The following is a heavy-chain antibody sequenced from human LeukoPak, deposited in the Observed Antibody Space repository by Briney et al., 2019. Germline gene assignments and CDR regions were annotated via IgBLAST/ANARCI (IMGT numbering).Heavy chain of an antibody. V-gene: IGHV1-69*13. J-gene: IGHJ4*02. Sequence: SVKVSCKASRGTFSSYAISWVRQAPGQGLEWRGGIIPIFGTANYAQKFQGRVTITGDESTSTAYMELSSLRSEDTAVYYCARYGYSYGQDDFDYWGQGTLVTVSS. CDR2: IIPIFGTA. D-gene: IGHD5-18*01. CDR1: RGTFSSYA. CDR3: ARYGYSYGQDDFDY.